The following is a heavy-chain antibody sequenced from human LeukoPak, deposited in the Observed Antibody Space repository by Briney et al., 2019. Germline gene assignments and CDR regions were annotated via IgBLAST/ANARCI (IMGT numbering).Heavy chain of an antibody. Sequence: SETLSLTCAVYGGSFSGYYWSWIRRPPGKGLEWIGEINHSGSTNYNPSLKSRVTISVDTSKNQFSLKLSSVTAADTAVYYCASVFSTYYYYGMDVWGQGTTVTVSS. V-gene: IGHV4-34*01. CDR1: GGSFSGYY. CDR3: ASVFSTYYYYGMDV. D-gene: IGHD2-21*01. J-gene: IGHJ6*02. CDR2: INHSGST.